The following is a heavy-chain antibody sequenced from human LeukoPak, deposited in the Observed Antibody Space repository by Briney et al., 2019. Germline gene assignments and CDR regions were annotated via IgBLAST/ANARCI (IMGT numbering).Heavy chain of an antibody. CDR2: ISGSSSYI. J-gene: IGHJ4*02. D-gene: IGHD6-19*01. V-gene: IGHV3-21*04. CDR1: GFTFSSYS. Sequence: GGSLRLSCAASGFTFSSYSMNWVRQAPGKGLEWVSSISGSSSYIYYADSVKGRFTISRHNAKNSLYLQMNSLRAEDTAVYYCAKARIAVAGTGVFDYWGQGTLVTVSS. CDR3: AKARIAVAGTGVFDY.